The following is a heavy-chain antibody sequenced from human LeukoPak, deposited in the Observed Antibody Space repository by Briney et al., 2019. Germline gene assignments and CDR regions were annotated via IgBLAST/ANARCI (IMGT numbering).Heavy chain of an antibody. Sequence: SETLSLTCTVSGDSISSYYWSWLRQPPGKGLEWIGYIYSSESTNYNPSLKSRITISVDKSKNQSFLKLSSVTASDTAVYYCGRRNARGATAFDYWGQGTLVTVSS. D-gene: IGHD1-26*01. CDR1: GDSISSYY. V-gene: IGHV4-4*09. CDR2: IYSSEST. CDR3: GRRNARGATAFDY. J-gene: IGHJ4*02.